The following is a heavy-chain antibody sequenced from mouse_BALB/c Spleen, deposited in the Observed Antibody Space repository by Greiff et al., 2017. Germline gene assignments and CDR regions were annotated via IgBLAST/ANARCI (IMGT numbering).Heavy chain of an antibody. CDR3: ARAYYRYDDYAMDY. Sequence: VHVKQSGAELVKPGASVKLSCTASGFNIKDTYMHWVKQRPEQGLEWIGRIDPANGNTKYDPKFQGKATITADTSSNTAYLQLSSLTSEDTAVYYCARAYYRYDDYAMDYWGQGTSVTVSS. D-gene: IGHD2-14*01. V-gene: IGHV14-3*02. J-gene: IGHJ4*01. CDR2: IDPANGNT. CDR1: GFNIKDTY.